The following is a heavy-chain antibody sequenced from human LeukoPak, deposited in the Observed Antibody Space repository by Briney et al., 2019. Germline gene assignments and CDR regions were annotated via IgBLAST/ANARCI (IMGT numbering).Heavy chain of an antibody. J-gene: IGHJ4*02. D-gene: IGHD6-19*01. CDR2: INPSGGST. V-gene: IGHV1-46*01. CDR1: GYTFTSYY. CDR3: AREIGSGWYRMQSYYFDY. Sequence: ASVKVSCKASGYTFTSYYMHWVRQAPGQGLEWMGIINPSGGSTSYAQKFQGRVTMTRDTSTSTVYMELSSLRSEDTAVYYCAREIGSGWYRMQSYYFDYWGQETLVTVSS.